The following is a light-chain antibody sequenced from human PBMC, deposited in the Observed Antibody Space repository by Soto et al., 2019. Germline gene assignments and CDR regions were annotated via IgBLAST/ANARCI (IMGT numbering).Light chain of an antibody. CDR3: QQYGSSPWT. CDR2: GAS. CDR1: ESVASNY. V-gene: IGKV3-20*01. J-gene: IGKJ1*01. Sequence: EIVLTQSPVTLSLSPWETATLSCRASESVASNYLAWYQQKPGQAPRLLVYGASTRATGIPDRFSGSGSGPDFTLSITRLQPEDCAVYFCQQYGSSPWTSGRGTKVDIK.